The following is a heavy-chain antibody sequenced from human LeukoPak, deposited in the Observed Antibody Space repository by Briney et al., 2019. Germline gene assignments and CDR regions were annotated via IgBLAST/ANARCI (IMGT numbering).Heavy chain of an antibody. Sequence: PGGSLRLSRAASGFTFSSYWMTWVRQAPGKGLEWVANIKQDGSEKYYVDSVKGRFTISRDNTKSSLSLQMNSLRAEDTAVYYCARERSTTVTTNWFDPWGQGILVTVSS. CDR1: GFTFSSYW. CDR3: ARERSTTVTTNWFDP. V-gene: IGHV3-7*03. J-gene: IGHJ5*02. CDR2: IKQDGSEK. D-gene: IGHD4-17*01.